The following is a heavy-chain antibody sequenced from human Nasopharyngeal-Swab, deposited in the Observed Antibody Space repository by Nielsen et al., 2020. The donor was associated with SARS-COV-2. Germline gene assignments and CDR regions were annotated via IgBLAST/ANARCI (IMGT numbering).Heavy chain of an antibody. V-gene: IGHV3-33*01. Sequence: GGSLRLSCAASGFTFSSYGMHWVRQAPGKGLEWVAVIWYDGSNKYYADSVKGRFTISRDNSKNTLYLQMNSLRAEDTAVYYCARDHPVLATEEYLVWGQGTTVTVSS. CDR2: IWYDGSNK. D-gene: IGHD2/OR15-2a*01. CDR1: GFTFSSYG. CDR3: ARDHPVLATEEYLV. J-gene: IGHJ6*02.